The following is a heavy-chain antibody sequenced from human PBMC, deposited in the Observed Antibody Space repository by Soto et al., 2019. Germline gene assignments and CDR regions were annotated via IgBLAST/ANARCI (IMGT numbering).Heavy chain of an antibody. V-gene: IGHV4-61*01. J-gene: IGHJ5*02. Sequence: SETLSLTCTVSGGSVSSGSYYWSWIRQPPGKGLEWIGYIYYSGSTNYNPSLKSRVTISVDTSKNQFSLKLSSVTAADTAVYYCARDQEDRWFDPWGQGTLVTVPQ. CDR2: IYYSGST. CDR1: GGSVSSGSYY. CDR3: ARDQEDRWFDP.